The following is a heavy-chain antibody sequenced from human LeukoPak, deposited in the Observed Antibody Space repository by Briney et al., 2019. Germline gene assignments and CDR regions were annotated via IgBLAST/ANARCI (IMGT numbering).Heavy chain of an antibody. CDR1: GFTFSSYA. CDR3: AKVRAIAAASWDYYYGMDV. CDR2: ISGSGGST. V-gene: IGHV3-23*01. Sequence: KPGGSLRLSCAASGFTFSSYAMSWVRQAPGKGLEWVSAISGSGGSTYYADSVKGRFTISRDNSKNTLYLQMNSLRAEDTAVYYCAKVRAIAAASWDYYYGMDVWGQGTTVTVSS. D-gene: IGHD6-13*01. J-gene: IGHJ6*02.